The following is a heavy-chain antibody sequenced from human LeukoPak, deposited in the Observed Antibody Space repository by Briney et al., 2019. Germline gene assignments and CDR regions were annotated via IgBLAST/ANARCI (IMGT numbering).Heavy chain of an antibody. D-gene: IGHD6-13*01. CDR3: ARERSSSWYGAFDI. Sequence: SCKASGFTFSSYAMHWVRQAPGKGLEWVAVISYDGSNKYYADSVKGRFTISRDNSKNTLYLQMNSLRAEDTAVYYCARERSSSWYGAFDIWGQGTMVTVSS. V-gene: IGHV3-30-3*01. J-gene: IGHJ3*02. CDR2: ISYDGSNK. CDR1: GFTFSSYA.